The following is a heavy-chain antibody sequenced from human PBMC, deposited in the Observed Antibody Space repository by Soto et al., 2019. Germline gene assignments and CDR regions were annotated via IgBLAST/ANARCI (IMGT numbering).Heavy chain of an antibody. D-gene: IGHD6-13*01. CDR1: GFTFSSYG. CDR3: AKDLIDSSSWYEFLWFDP. V-gene: IGHV3-30*18. J-gene: IGHJ5*02. CDR2: ISYDGSNK. Sequence: QVQLVESGGGVVQPGRSLRLSCAASGFTFSSYGMHWVRQAPGKGLEWVAVISYDGSNKYYADSVKGRFTISRDNSKNTLYLQMNSLRAEDTAVYYCAKDLIDSSSWYEFLWFDPWGQGTLVTVSS.